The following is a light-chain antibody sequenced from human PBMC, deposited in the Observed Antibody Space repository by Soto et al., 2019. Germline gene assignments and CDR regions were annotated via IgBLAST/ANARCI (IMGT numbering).Light chain of an antibody. Sequence: VLTQSPATLSLSPGGRPILSCRASQTVSRYYLSWYQKKPGQPPRLLIYGASTRATGVPDRFSGSGSGADFTLTISSPQPEDFAVYYCQQALTFGGGTTVE. J-gene: IGKJ4*01. V-gene: IGKV3D-7*01. CDR3: QQALT. CDR2: GAS. CDR1: QTVSRYY.